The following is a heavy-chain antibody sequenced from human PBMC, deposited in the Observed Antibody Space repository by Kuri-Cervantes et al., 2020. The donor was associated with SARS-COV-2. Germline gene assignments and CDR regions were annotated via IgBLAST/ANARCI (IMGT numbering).Heavy chain of an antibody. CDR2: IRSKTNGGTT. V-gene: IGHV3-49*04. CDR3: ATKDG. Sequence: GGSLRLSCAASGFSFDDYTMSWVRQAPGKGLEWVGFIRSKTNGGTTEYAASVKGRFVISRDDPRSIVYLQMNSLQTEDTAVYYCATKDGWGQGTMVTVS. J-gene: IGHJ3*01. CDR1: GFSFDDYT.